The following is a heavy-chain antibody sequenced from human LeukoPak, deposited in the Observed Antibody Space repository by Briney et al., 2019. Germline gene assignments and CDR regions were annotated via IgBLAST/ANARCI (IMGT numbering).Heavy chain of an antibody. D-gene: IGHD3-22*01. CDR2: INHSGST. Sequence: SETLSLTYAVYGGSIRGYYWSWIRQPPGKGLEWIGEINHSGSTNYNPSLKSRVTISVDTSKNQFSLKLSSVTAADTAVYYCARCPNYYEAPFDYWGQGTLVTVSS. CDR1: GGSIRGYY. J-gene: IGHJ4*02. V-gene: IGHV4-34*01. CDR3: ARCPNYYEAPFDY.